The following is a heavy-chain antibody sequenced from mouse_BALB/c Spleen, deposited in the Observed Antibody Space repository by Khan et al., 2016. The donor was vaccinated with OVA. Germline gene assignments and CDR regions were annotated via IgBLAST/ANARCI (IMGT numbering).Heavy chain of an antibody. CDR3: ARAVTMTTVVATDFDY. J-gene: IGHJ2*01. CDR2: ISYSGRT. D-gene: IGHD1-1*01. Sequence: EVKLLESGPGLVKPSQSLSLTCTVTGYSITSDYAWNWIRQFPGNKLEWMAYISYSGRTTYNPSLKSRLSITRDTSKNQFFLQLNSVTTEDTVTYYCARAVTMTTVVATDFDYWGQGTTLTVSS. V-gene: IGHV3-2*02. CDR1: GYSITSDYA.